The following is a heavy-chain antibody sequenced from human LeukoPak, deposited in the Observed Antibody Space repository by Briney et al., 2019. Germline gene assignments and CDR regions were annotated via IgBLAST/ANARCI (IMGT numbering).Heavy chain of an antibody. Sequence: ASVKVSCKAPGYTFTGYYMHWVRQAPGQGLEWMGWINPNSGGTNYAQKFQGRVTMTRDTSISTAYMELSRLRSDDTAVYYCARDPNIVVVPAANWFDPWGQGTLVTVSS. CDR2: INPNSGGT. J-gene: IGHJ5*02. D-gene: IGHD2-2*01. V-gene: IGHV1-2*02. CDR3: ARDPNIVVVPAANWFDP. CDR1: GYTFTGYY.